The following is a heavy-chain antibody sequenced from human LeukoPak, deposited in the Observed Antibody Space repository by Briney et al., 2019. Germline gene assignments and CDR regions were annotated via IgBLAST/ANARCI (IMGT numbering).Heavy chain of an antibody. D-gene: IGHD3-9*01. CDR3: ARNYDVLTGYYSYYYYYMDV. V-gene: IGHV4-39*02. J-gene: IGHJ6*03. Sequence: SETLSLTCTVSGGSISSSSYYWGWIRQPPVKGLEWIGSIYYSGSTYYNPSLKSRVTISVDTSKNHFSLKLSSVTAADTAVYYCARNYDVLTGYYSYYYYYMDVWGKGTTVTVSS. CDR1: GGSISSSSYY. CDR2: IYYSGST.